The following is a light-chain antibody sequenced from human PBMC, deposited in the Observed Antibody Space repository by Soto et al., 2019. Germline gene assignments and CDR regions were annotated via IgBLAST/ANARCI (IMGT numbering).Light chain of an antibody. CDR2: DVS. J-gene: IGLJ2*01. CDR1: SSDVGGYDY. CDR3: SSYTSVSTLEVL. V-gene: IGLV2-14*01. Sequence: QSALTQPASVSGSPGQSITISCTGTSSDVGGYDYVSWYQQYPGKAPKLMIYDVSDRPSGVSIRFSGSKSGNTASLTTSGLQAEDEADYYCSSYTSVSTLEVLFGGGTKLTVL.